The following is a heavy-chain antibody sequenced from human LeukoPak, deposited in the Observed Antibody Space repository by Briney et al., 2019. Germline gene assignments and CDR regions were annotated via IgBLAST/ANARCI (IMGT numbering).Heavy chain of an antibody. D-gene: IGHD6-19*01. CDR2: IYYSGST. V-gene: IGHV4-59*01. J-gene: IGHJ3*02. CDR3: ARLAVWAGTSYDVFHI. CDR1: GGSISSYY. Sequence: SETLSLTCTVSGGSISSYYWGWIRQPQGKGLDWIGYIYYSGSTNYNPSLKSRVTISVDTSKNQFSLKLSSVTAADTAVYYCARLAVWAGTSYDVFHIWGQGTMVTVSS.